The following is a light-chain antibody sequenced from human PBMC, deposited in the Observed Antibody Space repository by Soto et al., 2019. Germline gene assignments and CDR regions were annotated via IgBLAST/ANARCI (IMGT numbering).Light chain of an antibody. V-gene: IGKV3-20*01. J-gene: IGKJ2*01. CDR2: GAS. CDR1: QSVSSNY. Sequence: EIVLTQSPGTLSLSPGERATLSCRASQSVSSNYLAWYQQKPGQAPRLLIYGASSRATGIPDMFSGSGSGTDFTLTISRLVPEDFAVYYCQQYGSSPMYTFGQGTKLEIK. CDR3: QQYGSSPMYT.